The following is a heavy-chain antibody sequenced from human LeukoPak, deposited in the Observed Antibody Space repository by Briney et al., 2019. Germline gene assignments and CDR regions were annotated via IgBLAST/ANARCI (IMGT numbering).Heavy chain of an antibody. CDR2: NNSDGISP. CDR3: ARDLYNWNS. Sequence: GESLRLSCSASGFTFSSYLMHWVRQAPRKTLVWVSLNNSDGISPSYADCVKGRFTSSRELAKNTLYLQMNSLRAEDTAVYYCARDLYNWNSWGQGTMVTVFS. CDR1: GFTFSSYL. J-gene: IGHJ4*02. D-gene: IGHD1-20*01. V-gene: IGHV3-74*01.